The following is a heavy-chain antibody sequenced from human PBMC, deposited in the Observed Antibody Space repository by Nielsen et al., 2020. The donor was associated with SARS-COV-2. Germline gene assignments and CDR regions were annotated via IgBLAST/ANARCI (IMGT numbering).Heavy chain of an antibody. J-gene: IGHJ3*02. V-gene: IGHV3-21*01. CDR1: GFTFSIYS. CDR3: ARRWYGSGSDREAFDI. D-gene: IGHD3-10*01. Sequence: GGSLRLSCAASGFTFSIYSMTWVRQAPGKGLEWVAAIDGTSSYIYYADAVKGRLTISRDNAKNSLFLQMDSLRAEDTAVYYCARRWYGSGSDREAFDIWGRGTMATISS. CDR2: IDGTSSYI.